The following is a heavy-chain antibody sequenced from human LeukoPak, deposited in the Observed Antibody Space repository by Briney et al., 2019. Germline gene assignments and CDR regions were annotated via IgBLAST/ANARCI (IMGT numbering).Heavy chain of an antibody. CDR2: INPKSGDT. V-gene: IGHV1-2*02. Sequence: GASVKVSCKASGYTFTGYYMHWVRQAPGQGLEWMGRINPKSGDTNYAQKFQGRVTMTRDTSISTVYMELSSLRSDDTAVYYCARGRGTYSLDYWGQGTLVTISS. CDR1: GYTFTGYY. CDR3: ARGRGTYSLDY. D-gene: IGHD3-10*01. J-gene: IGHJ4*02.